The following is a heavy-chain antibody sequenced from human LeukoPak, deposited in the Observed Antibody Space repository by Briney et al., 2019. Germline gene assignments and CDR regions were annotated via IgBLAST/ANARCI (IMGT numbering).Heavy chain of an antibody. V-gene: IGHV3-13*01. CDR1: GFTFSSYD. J-gene: IGHJ3*02. CDR3: ARDRTTGTTRGAFDI. D-gene: IGHD1-1*01. CDR2: IGTAGDT. Sequence: GGSLRLSCAASGFTFSSYDMHWVRQATGKGLEWVSAIGTAGDTYYPGPVKGRFTISRENAKNSLYLQMNSLRAGDTAVYYCARDRTTGTTRGAFDIWGQGTMVTVSS.